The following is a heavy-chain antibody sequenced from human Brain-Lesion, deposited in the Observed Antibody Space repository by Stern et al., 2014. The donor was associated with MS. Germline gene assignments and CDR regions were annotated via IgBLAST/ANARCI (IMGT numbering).Heavy chain of an antibody. CDR3: ATLSPGAGGNYYRHFDY. V-gene: IGHV1-24*01. CDR1: GYTLTELS. J-gene: IGHJ4*02. D-gene: IGHD1-26*01. Sequence: VQLVQSGAEVKKPGASVKVSCKVSGYTLTELSMHWVQQAPRKGLEWMGGFDPEDGETIYAQKFRGRVTMTEDTSTDTAYMELSSLRSEDTAVYYCATLSPGAGGNYYRHFDYWGQGTLVTVSS. CDR2: FDPEDGET.